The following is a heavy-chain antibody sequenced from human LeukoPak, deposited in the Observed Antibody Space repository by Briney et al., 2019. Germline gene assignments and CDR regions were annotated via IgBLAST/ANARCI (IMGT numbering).Heavy chain of an antibody. CDR3: AREHRPYYYDSSGYRYFDY. CDR1: GYTFTSYD. V-gene: IGHV1-8*01. Sequence: ASVKVSCKASGYTFTSYDINWVRQAPGQGLEWMGWMNPNSGNTGYAQKFQGRVTMTRNTSISTAYMELSSLRSEDTAVYYCAREHRPYYYDSSGYRYFDYWGQGTLVTVSS. D-gene: IGHD3-22*01. J-gene: IGHJ4*02. CDR2: MNPNSGNT.